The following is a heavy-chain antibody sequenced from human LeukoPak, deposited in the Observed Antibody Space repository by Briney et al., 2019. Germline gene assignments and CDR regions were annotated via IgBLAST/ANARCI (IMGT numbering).Heavy chain of an antibody. CDR3: AKVHLTYYYDSSGYGFQDY. D-gene: IGHD3-22*01. J-gene: IGHJ4*02. CDR2: ISYDGSNN. V-gene: IGHV3-30*18. CDR1: GFTFSSYA. Sequence: GGSLRLSCAASGFTFSSYAMSWVRQAPGKGLEWVGVISYDGSNNYYADSVKGRFTISRDNSKNTLSLQMNSLRAEDTAVYYCAKVHLTYYYDSSGYGFQDYWGQGTLVTVSS.